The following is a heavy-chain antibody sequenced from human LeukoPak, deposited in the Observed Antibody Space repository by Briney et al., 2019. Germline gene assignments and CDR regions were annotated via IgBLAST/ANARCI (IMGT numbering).Heavy chain of an antibody. CDR3: ARGGYCSGGSCYSYYYGMDV. J-gene: IGHJ6*02. CDR2: IKQDESEK. D-gene: IGHD2-15*01. V-gene: IGHV3-7*01. CDR1: GFTFSSYW. Sequence: GGSLRLSCAASGFTFSSYWMSWVRQAPGKGLEWVANIKQDESEKYYVDSVKGRFTISRDNAKNSLYLQMNSLRAEDTAVYYCARGGYCSGGSCYSYYYGMDVWGQGTTVTVSS.